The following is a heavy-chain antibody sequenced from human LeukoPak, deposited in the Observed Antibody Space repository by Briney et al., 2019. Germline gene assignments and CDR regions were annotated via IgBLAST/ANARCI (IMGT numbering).Heavy chain of an antibody. D-gene: IGHD6-13*01. V-gene: IGHV4-4*07. CDR1: GGSISSYY. CDR2: IYTSGST. J-gene: IGHJ5*02. Sequence: SETLSLTCTVSGGSISSYYWSWIRQPAGKGLEWIGRIYTSGSTNYNPSLKSRVTISVDTSKNQFSLKLSSVTAADTAVYYCARVDSSSWSYWFDPWGQGILVTVSS. CDR3: ARVDSSSWSYWFDP.